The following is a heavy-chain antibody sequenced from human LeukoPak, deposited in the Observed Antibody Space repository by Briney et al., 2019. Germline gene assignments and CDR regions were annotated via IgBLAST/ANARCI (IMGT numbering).Heavy chain of an antibody. CDR3: ARRRAESSGPSFYYFYMDL. D-gene: IGHD2-8*02. V-gene: IGHV4-59*01. Sequence: SETLSLTCSVSGGSISGYYWSWIRQLPGERLEWIGFVYHNGRTTYNPSLESRVTISVDTSRNQVSLNLRFVTAADTALYFCARRRAESSGPSFYYFYMDLCGKGTTVSVSS. J-gene: IGHJ6*03. CDR1: GGSISGYY. CDR2: VYHNGRT.